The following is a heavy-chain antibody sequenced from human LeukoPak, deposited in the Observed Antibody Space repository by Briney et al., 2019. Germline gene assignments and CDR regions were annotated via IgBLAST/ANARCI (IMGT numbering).Heavy chain of an antibody. CDR2: IYYSGST. CDR3: ARVVSGYDWGLDY. D-gene: IGHD5-12*01. CDR1: GGSISSHY. J-gene: IGHJ4*02. Sequence: SETLSLTCTVSGGSISSHYWSWIRQPPGKGLEWIGYIYYSGSTNYNPSLKSRVTISVDTSKNQFSLKLSSVTAADTAVCYCARVVSGYDWGLDYWGQGTLVTVSS. V-gene: IGHV4-59*11.